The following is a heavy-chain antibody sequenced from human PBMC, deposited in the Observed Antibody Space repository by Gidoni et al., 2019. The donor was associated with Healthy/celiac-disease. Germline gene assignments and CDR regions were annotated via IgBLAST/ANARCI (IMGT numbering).Heavy chain of an antibody. D-gene: IGHD3-10*01. CDR3: AKDGNTMVRGVTHD. Sequence: EVQLLESGGGLVQPGGSLRLSCAASGFPFGSYSMSWVRQAPGKGLEGVSAISGSGGSTYYADSVKGRFTISRDNSKNTLYLQMNSLRAEDTAVYYCAKDGNTMVRGVTHDWGQGTLVTVSS. CDR2: ISGSGGST. J-gene: IGHJ4*02. CDR1: GFPFGSYS. V-gene: IGHV3-23*01.